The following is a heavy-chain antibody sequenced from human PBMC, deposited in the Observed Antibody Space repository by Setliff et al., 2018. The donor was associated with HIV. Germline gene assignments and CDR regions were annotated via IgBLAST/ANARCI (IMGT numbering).Heavy chain of an antibody. CDR3: AKASGSGTYFPSPPDS. CDR2: ISSSAGST. Sequence: GSLRLSCAASGFTFSSYAMSWVRQTPGKGLEWVSFISSSAGSTYYSDSVKGRFTISRDNSKNSLYLEMNSLRGEDTAFYFCAKASGSGTYFPSPPDSWGQGTLVTVSS. V-gene: IGHV3-23*01. D-gene: IGHD3-10*01. J-gene: IGHJ4*02. CDR1: GFTFSSYA.